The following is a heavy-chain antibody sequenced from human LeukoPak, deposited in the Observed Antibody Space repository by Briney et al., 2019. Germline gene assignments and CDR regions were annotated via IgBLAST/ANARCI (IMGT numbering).Heavy chain of an antibody. CDR3: AKDRYYGSGSYSY. CDR2: ISGSGGST. Sequence: GSLRLSCAASGFTFSSYAMNWVRQAPGKGLEWVSAISGSGGSTYYADSVKGRFTISRDNSKNTLYLQMNSLRAEDTAVYYCAKDRYYGSGSYSYWGQGTLVTVSS. D-gene: IGHD3-10*01. CDR1: GFTFSSYA. V-gene: IGHV3-23*01. J-gene: IGHJ4*02.